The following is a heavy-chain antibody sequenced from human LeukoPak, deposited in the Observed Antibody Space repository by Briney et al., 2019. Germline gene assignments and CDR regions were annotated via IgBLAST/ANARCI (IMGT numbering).Heavy chain of an antibody. CDR1: GFPFSIYV. CDR3: AKGNWGDY. Sequence: PGGSLRLSWAPSGFPFSIYVMTWVRQAPGKGLEWVSGISPSGDTTYYADSVKGRFTISRDNSKNTLYLQMNSLRAEDTAVYYCAKGNWGDYWGQGTLVTVSS. J-gene: IGHJ4*02. CDR2: ISPSGDTT. V-gene: IGHV3-23*01. D-gene: IGHD7-27*01.